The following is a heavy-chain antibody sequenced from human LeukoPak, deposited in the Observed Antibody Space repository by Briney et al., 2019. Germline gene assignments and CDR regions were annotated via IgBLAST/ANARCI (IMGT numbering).Heavy chain of an antibody. Sequence: ASVKVSCKASGYTFTGYYMHWVRQAPGQGLEWMGWINPNSGGTNYAQKFQGRVTMTEDTSTDTAYMELSSLRSEDTAVYYCATPGGVGAMDSSGPFDYWGQGTLVTVSS. J-gene: IGHJ4*02. V-gene: IGHV1-2*02. CDR1: GYTFTGYY. CDR3: ATPGGVGAMDSSGPFDY. D-gene: IGHD1-26*01. CDR2: INPNSGGT.